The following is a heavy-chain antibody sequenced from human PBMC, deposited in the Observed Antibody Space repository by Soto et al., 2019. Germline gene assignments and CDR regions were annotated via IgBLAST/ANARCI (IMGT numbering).Heavy chain of an antibody. CDR2: PCYRCKWYH. Sequence: PSQTLSHTCSISRDSVSSNIAACNWIRQSPSRGLEWLGRPCYRCKWYHDYAVSVKSRVLINPETSKNQLYVQLNSVTTEDTAVYYCASDQGKQWLVPDAFNIWGQGKMVTVS. V-gene: IGHV6-1*01. D-gene: IGHD6-19*01. J-gene: IGHJ3*02. CDR3: ASDQGKQWLVPDAFNI. CDR1: RDSVSSNIAA.